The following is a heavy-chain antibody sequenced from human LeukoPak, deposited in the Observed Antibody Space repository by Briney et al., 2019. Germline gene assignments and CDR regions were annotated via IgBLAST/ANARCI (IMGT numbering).Heavy chain of an antibody. CDR3: AKKRGPCSGGSCYGSFDY. D-gene: IGHD2-15*01. CDR2: IRFDGNNK. V-gene: IGHV3-30*02. CDR1: GFTFSSYG. Sequence: PGGSLRLSCAASGFTFSSYGMHWVRQAPGKGLEWVAFIRFDGNNKYYADSVKGRFTISRDNSKSTLYLQMNSLRAEDTAEYYCAKKRGPCSGGSCYGSFDYWGQGTLVTVSS. J-gene: IGHJ4*02.